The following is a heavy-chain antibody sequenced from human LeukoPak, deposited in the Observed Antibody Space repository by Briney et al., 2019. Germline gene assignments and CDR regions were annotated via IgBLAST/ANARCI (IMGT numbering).Heavy chain of an antibody. CDR2: IYHSRNT. Sequence: PSETLSLTCAVSDFSISNPYYWGWVRQPPGKGLEWIGNIYHSRNTYYNPSPKSRVTISVDTSKNQFSPRLNSVTAADTAVYYCARVEWGSVAALDDWYFDLWGRGTLVAVSS. V-gene: IGHV4-38-2*01. D-gene: IGHD6-6*01. J-gene: IGHJ2*01. CDR3: ARVEWGSVAALDDWYFDL. CDR1: DFSISNPYY.